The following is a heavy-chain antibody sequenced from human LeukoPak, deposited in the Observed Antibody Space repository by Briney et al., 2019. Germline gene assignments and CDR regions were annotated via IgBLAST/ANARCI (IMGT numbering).Heavy chain of an antibody. V-gene: IGHV3-23*01. CDR2: ISGSGGST. CDR3: AKGGSYYYGSGREAYFDY. CDR1: GFTFSSYA. Sequence: GGSLRLSCAASGFTFSSYAMSWVRQAPGKGLEWVSAISGSGGSTYYADSVKGRFTISRDNSKNTLYLQMNSLRAEDTAVYYCAKGGSYYYGSGREAYFDYWGQGTLVTVSS. D-gene: IGHD3-10*01. J-gene: IGHJ4*02.